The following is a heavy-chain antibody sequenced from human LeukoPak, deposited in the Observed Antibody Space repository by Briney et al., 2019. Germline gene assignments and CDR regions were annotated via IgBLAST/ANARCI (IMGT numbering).Heavy chain of an antibody. CDR1: GFTFSTYW. CDR2: INQDGSEK. CDR3: ASYDGSGSHFDY. V-gene: IGHV3-7*01. D-gene: IGHD3-10*01. J-gene: IGHJ4*02. Sequence: GGSLRLSCAASGFTFSTYWMSWVRQAPGKGLEWVANINQDGSEKYYVDSVKGRFTISRDNAKNSLYLQMNSLRAEDTAVCYCASYDGSGSHFDYWGQGTLVTVSP.